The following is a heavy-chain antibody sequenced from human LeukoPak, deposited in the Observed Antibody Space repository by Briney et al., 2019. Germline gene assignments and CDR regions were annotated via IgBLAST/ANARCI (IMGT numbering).Heavy chain of an antibody. CDR1: GYTFTGYY. CDR3: ARARPAYFQGFDP. J-gene: IGHJ5*02. D-gene: IGHD3-9*01. Sequence: GASVKVSCKASGYTFTGYYIHWVRQAPGQGLEWMGWINPNSGGPNYAQNFQGRVTLTRDTSISTAYMGLSSLRSDDTAVYYCARARPAYFQGFDPWGQGTLVTVSS. V-gene: IGHV1-2*02. CDR2: INPNSGGP.